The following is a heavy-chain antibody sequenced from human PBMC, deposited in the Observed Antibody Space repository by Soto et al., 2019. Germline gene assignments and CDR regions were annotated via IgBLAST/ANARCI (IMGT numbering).Heavy chain of an antibody. D-gene: IGHD1-26*01. CDR3: ARELGSVDDY. CDR2: ISYDGSNK. CDR1: GFTFSNYP. Sequence: QVQLVESGGGVVQPGRSLRLSCAASGFTFSNYPMHWVRQAPGKGLEWVAVISYDGSNKYYADSVKGRFTISRDDSKNTLYLQMNSLRPDDTVLFYCARELGSVDDYWGQGTLVTVSS. V-gene: IGHV3-30-3*01. J-gene: IGHJ4*02.